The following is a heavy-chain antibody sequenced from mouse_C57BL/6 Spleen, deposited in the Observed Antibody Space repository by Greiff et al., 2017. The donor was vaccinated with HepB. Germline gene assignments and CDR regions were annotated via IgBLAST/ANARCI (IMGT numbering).Heavy chain of an antibody. Sequence: EVQRVESGPGLVKPSQSLSLTCSVTGYSITSGYYWNWIRQFPGNKLEWMGYISYDGSNNYNPSLKNRISITRDTSKNQFFLKLNSVTTEDTATYYCAGGTGYWGQGTTLTVSS. CDR1: GYSITSGYY. J-gene: IGHJ2*01. D-gene: IGHD3-3*01. CDR2: ISYDGSN. CDR3: AGGTGY. V-gene: IGHV3-6*01.